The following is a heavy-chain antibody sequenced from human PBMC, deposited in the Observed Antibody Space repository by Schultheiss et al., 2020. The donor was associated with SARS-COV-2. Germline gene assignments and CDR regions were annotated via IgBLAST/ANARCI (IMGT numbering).Heavy chain of an antibody. V-gene: IGHV4-59*05. D-gene: IGHD3-9*01. CDR3: ARSYDILTPFDY. J-gene: IGHJ4*02. Sequence: SETLSLSCTVSGGSISSYYWSWIRQPAGKGLEWIGSIYHSGSTYYNPSLKSRVTISVDTSKNQFSLKLSSVTAADTAVYYCARSYDILTPFDYWGQGTLVTVSS. CDR2: IYHSGST. CDR1: GGSISSYY.